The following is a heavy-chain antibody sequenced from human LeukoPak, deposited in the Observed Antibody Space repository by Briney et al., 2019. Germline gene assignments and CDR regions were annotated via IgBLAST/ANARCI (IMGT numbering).Heavy chain of an antibody. Sequence: SETLSLTCTVSGGSISSGGYYWSWIRQHPGKGLEWIGYIYYSGSTYYNPSLKSRVTISVDTSKNQFSLKLSSVTAADTAVYYCARASDMVYYYGMDVWGQGTTVTVSS. J-gene: IGHJ6*02. CDR3: ARASDMVYYYGMDV. D-gene: IGHD2-8*01. CDR2: IYYSGST. V-gene: IGHV4-31*03. CDR1: GGSISSGGYY.